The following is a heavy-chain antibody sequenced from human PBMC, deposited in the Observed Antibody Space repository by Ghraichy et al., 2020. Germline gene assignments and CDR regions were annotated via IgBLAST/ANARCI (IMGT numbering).Heavy chain of an antibody. D-gene: IGHD2-15*01. CDR3: AKALQGSPVLES. CDR1: GSTFRTFG. CDR2: ISYDGSNT. J-gene: IGHJ4*02. Sequence: GGSLRLSCLAPGSTFRTFGMHSVLRVSCNGLGWVAVISYDGSNTFYEDSVKGRFTISRDNSKNTLYLQMDSLRPEDTGVFFCAKALQGSPVLESWGQGTLGNVSS. V-gene: IGHV3-30*18.